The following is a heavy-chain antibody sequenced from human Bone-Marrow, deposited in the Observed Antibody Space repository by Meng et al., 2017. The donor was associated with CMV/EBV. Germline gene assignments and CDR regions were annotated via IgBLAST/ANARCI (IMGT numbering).Heavy chain of an antibody. CDR2: IYSGGST. V-gene: IGHV3-53*01. J-gene: IGHJ4*02. CDR1: GFTFSSYA. D-gene: IGHD6-6*01. CDR3: ARGYSSSSRFLFNY. Sequence: GESLKISCAASGFTFSSYAMHWVRQAPGKGLEWVSVIYSGGSTYYADSVKGRFTISRDNSKNTLYLQMNSLRAEDTAVYYCARGYSSSSRFLFNYWGQGTLVTVSS.